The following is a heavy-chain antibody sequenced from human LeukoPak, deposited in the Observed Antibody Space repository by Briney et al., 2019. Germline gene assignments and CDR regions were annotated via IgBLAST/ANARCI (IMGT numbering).Heavy chain of an antibody. D-gene: IGHD5-12*01. J-gene: IGHJ5*02. CDR2: MNPNSGNK. V-gene: IGHV1-8*01. CDR3: ASGGVATIPYA. CDR1: GYTFTSYD. Sequence: ASVKVSCKASGYTFTSYDINWVRQATGQGLEWMGWMNPNSGNKGYAQKFQGSVTMTRNISISTAYMELSSLRSEDTAVYYCASGGVATIPYAWGQGTLVTVSS.